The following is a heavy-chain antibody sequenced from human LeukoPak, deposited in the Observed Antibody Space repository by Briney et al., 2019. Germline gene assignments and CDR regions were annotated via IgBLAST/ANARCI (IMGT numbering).Heavy chain of an antibody. CDR2: IWYDGSNK. CDR3: AKDRGGVIVVSAAY. CDR1: GFTFSSFG. J-gene: IGHJ4*02. V-gene: IGHV3-33*06. Sequence: GGSLRLSCAASGFTFSSFGMHWVRQAPGKGLEWVAVIWYDGSNKYYADSVKGRFTISRDNSQNTLYLQMNSLRAEDTAIYYCAKDRGGVIVVSAAYWGQGALVTVSS. D-gene: IGHD3-16*02.